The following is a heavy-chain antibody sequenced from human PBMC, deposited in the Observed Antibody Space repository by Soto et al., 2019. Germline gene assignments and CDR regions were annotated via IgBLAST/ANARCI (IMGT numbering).Heavy chain of an antibody. CDR1: GFTFSSYR. J-gene: IGHJ4*02. CDR3: AREATVTYFDY. D-gene: IGHD4-17*01. Sequence: EVQLVESGGGLVQPGGSLRLSCVASGFTFSSYRMHWVRQAPGKGLVWVSRINSDGSSTSYADSVKGRFTISRDNAKNTLYLQMNSLRAEDTAGYYCAREATVTYFDYWGQGTLVTVSS. CDR2: INSDGSST. V-gene: IGHV3-74*01.